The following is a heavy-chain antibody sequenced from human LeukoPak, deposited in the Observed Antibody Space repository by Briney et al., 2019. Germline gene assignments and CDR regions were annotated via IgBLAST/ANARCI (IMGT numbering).Heavy chain of an antibody. CDR1: GGSISSSSYY. J-gene: IGHJ4*02. V-gene: IGHV4-39*07. D-gene: IGHD3-10*01. CDR2: IYYSGST. CDR3: ARGQVEMVRQGTYYFDY. Sequence: PSETLSLTCTVSGGSISSSSYYWGWIRQPPGKGLEWIGSIYYSGSTYYNPSLKSRVTISVDTSKNQFSLKLSSVTAADTAVYYCARGQVEMVRQGTYYFDYWGQGTLVTVSS.